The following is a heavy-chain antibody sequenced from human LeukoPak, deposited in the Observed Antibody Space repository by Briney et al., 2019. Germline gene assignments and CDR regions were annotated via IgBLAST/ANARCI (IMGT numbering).Heavy chain of an antibody. V-gene: IGHV3-23*01. CDR1: GFTFSSYA. CDR3: AKAHVGFGELLYDY. J-gene: IGHJ4*02. CDR2: TSGSGGST. D-gene: IGHD3-10*01. Sequence: GSLRLSCAASGFTFSSYAMSWVRQAPGKGLEWVSVTSGSGGSTYYTDSVKGRFTISRDNSKNTLYLQMDSLRAEDTAVYYCAKAHVGFGELLYDYWGQGTLVTVSS.